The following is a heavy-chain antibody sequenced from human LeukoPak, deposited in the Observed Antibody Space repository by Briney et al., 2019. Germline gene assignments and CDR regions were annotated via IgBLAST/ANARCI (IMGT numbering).Heavy chain of an antibody. CDR3: ARDEGY. CDR2: ISWNSGSI. Sequence: PGGSLRLSCAASGFTFDDYAMHWVRQAPGKGLEWVSGISWNSGSIGYADSVKGRFTISRHNSKNTLYLQMNSLRAEDTAVCYCARDEGYWGQGTLVTVSS. V-gene: IGHV3-9*01. CDR1: GFTFDDYA. J-gene: IGHJ4*02.